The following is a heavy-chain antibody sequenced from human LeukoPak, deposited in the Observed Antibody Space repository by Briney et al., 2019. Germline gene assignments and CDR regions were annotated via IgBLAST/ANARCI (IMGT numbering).Heavy chain of an antibody. V-gene: IGHV3-15*01. CDR1: GFTFSNAW. J-gene: IGHJ4*02. D-gene: IGHD1-26*01. CDR2: IKSKTDAGKT. Sequence: PGGCLRLSRAASGFTFSNAWMSWVRQAPGEGREWVGRIKSKTDAGKTDYAAPVKGRFTISRDYSKNTLYLQMNSLKTEDTAVYYCTSEVGAFDYWGQGTLVTVSS. CDR3: TSEVGAFDY.